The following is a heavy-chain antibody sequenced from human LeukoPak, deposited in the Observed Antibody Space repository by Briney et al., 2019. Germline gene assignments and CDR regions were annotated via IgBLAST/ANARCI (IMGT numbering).Heavy chain of an antibody. J-gene: IGHJ4*02. Sequence: PSETLSHTCTVSGGSISSYYWSWIRQPPGKGLEWIGYIYYSGSTNYNPSLKSRVTISVDTSKNQFSLKLSSVTAADTAVYYCARAVVPAAIIDYWGQGTLVTVSS. V-gene: IGHV4-59*01. CDR2: IYYSGST. CDR1: GGSISSYY. CDR3: ARAVVPAAIIDY. D-gene: IGHD2-2*02.